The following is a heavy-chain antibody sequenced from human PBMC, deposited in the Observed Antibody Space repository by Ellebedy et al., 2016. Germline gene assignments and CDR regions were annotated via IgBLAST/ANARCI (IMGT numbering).Heavy chain of an antibody. V-gene: IGHV3-23*01. CDR2: ISGDGGST. Sequence: GESLKISCATSGFTFRNFFMSWVRQTPGKGLEWVATISGDGGSTNFADSVKGRFTISRDNAKNSLYLQMNSLRDEDTAVYYCAIKRGYWGQGTLVTVSS. D-gene: IGHD3-10*01. CDR1: GFTFRNFF. CDR3: AIKRGY. J-gene: IGHJ4*02.